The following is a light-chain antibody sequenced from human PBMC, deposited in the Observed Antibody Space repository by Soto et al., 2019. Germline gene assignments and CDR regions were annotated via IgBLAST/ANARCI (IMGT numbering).Light chain of an antibody. CDR3: QQYGSAPLT. V-gene: IGKV3-20*01. CDR2: SAS. CDR1: QSVRNSY. J-gene: IGKJ2*01. Sequence: EIVLTQSPGTLSLSPGERATLSCRASQSVRNSYLAWYQQKPGRAPRLLIYSASSRATGIPDRFSASESGTDFTLTISRLEPEDFAVYYCQQYGSAPLTFGQGTKLEIK.